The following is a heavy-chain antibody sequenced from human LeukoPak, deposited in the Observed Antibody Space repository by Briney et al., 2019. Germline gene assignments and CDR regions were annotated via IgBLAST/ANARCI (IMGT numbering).Heavy chain of an antibody. V-gene: IGHV3-7*01. D-gene: IGHD3-10*01. CDR2: IKRDGSEK. CDR1: GFTFSSYS. J-gene: IGHJ4*02. CDR3: ARWIGGFDY. Sequence: GGSLRLSCAASGFTFSSYSMNWVRQAPGKGLEWVANIKRDGSEKYYVDSVEGRFTISRDNAKNSLYLQMNSLRAEDTAVYYCARWIGGFDYWGQGALVTVSS.